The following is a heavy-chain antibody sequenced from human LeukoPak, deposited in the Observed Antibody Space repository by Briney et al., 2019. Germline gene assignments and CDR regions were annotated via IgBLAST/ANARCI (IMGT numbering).Heavy chain of an antibody. J-gene: IGHJ5*02. Sequence: GGSLRLSCAASGFTFSSYAMHWVRQAPGKGLEWVAVISYDGSNKYYADSVKGRFTISRDNSKNTLYLQMNSLRAEDTAVYYCARGDVDFDWLISGNWFDPWGQGTLVTVSS. V-gene: IGHV3-30*04. D-gene: IGHD3-9*01. CDR2: ISYDGSNK. CDR1: GFTFSSYA. CDR3: ARGDVDFDWLISGNWFDP.